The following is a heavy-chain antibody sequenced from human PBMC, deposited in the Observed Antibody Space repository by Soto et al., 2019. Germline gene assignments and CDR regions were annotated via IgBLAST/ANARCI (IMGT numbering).Heavy chain of an antibody. Sequence: PSETLSLTCSVSGGSITRYYWTWIRQPPGKGLEWIGYIYHSGTTVYNPSLKRRVTMSVDTSKNQFSLELKPLTAADTAVYYCARVVTVTLDYWGQGAPVTVSS. D-gene: IGHD4-17*01. CDR2: IYHSGTT. CDR1: GGSITRYY. CDR3: ARVVTVTLDY. J-gene: IGHJ4*02. V-gene: IGHV4-59*01.